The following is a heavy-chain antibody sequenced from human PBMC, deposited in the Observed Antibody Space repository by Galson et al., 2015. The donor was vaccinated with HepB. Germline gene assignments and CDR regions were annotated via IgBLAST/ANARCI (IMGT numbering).Heavy chain of an antibody. Sequence: SLRLSFAASGFTFSSYAMSWVRQAPGKGLEWVSSISGRGGNTYYTDSVKGRFTISRVNSKKMVYLQMNSLRAEDTALYYCGKDPVRASYRPYGMDVWGQGTTVTVSS. CDR3: GKDPVRASYRPYGMDV. J-gene: IGHJ6*02. CDR1: GFTFSSYA. CDR2: ISGRGGNT. D-gene: IGHD5-18*01. V-gene: IGHV3-23*01.